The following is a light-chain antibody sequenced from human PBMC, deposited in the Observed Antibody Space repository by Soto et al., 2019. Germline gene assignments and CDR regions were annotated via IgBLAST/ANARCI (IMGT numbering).Light chain of an antibody. CDR1: QSVSSN. CDR3: QQYSNRPIT. CDR2: GAS. Sequence: EIVMTQSPATLSVSPGERATLSCRAGQSVSSNLAWYQQKPGQAPRLLIYGASIRATGIPARFSGSGSGTEFTLTISSLQSEDFVVYYCQQYSNRPITFGQGTRLEI. J-gene: IGKJ5*01. V-gene: IGKV3-15*01.